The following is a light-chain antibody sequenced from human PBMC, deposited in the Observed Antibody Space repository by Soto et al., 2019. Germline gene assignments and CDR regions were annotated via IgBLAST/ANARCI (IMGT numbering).Light chain of an antibody. CDR1: SSDVGSYNI. CDR2: EGS. J-gene: IGLJ2*01. Sequence: QSALTQPASVSGSPGQSITISCTGTSSDVGSYNIVSWYQQHPGKAPKLMIYEGSKRPSGVSNSFSGSKSGNTASLTISGLLAEDEADYYCCSYAGSRTFTFGGGTKLTVL. V-gene: IGLV2-23*03. CDR3: CSYAGSRTFT.